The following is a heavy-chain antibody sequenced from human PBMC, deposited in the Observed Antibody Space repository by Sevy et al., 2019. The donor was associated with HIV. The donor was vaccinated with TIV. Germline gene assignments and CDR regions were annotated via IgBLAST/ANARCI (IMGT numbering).Heavy chain of an antibody. D-gene: IGHD2-21*02. CDR2: ISYDGSNK. CDR3: ARQAYCGGDCYGYFDY. CDR1: GFTFSSYA. Sequence: GGSLRLSCAASGFTFSSYAMHWVRQAPGKGLEWVAVISYDGSNKYYADSMKGRFTISRDNSKNTLYLQMNSLRAEDTAVYYCARQAYCGGDCYGYFDYWGQGTLVTVSS. V-gene: IGHV3-30-3*01. J-gene: IGHJ4*02.